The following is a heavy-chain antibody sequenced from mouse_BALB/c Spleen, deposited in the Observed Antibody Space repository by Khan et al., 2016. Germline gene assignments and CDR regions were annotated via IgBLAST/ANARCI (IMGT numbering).Heavy chain of an antibody. CDR2: IYPGDVST. J-gene: IGHJ2*01. V-gene: IGHV1S56*01. CDR1: GYTFTRYY. D-gene: IGHD1-1*01. Sequence: QVQLQQSGPELVKPGASVKMSCKASGYTFTRYYIQWVKQRPGQGLEWIGWIYPGDVSTKYNEKFRGKTTLTADKSSSTVYMLFISLTSEDSAIDFCARNPTVVGELDYWGQGTTLTVSS. CDR3: ARNPTVVGELDY.